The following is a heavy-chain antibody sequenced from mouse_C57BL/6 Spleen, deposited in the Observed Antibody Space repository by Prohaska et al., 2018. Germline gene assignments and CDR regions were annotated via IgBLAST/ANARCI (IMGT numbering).Heavy chain of an antibody. V-gene: IGHV1-80*01. CDR3: ARTRDYERAMDY. J-gene: IGHJ4*01. Sequence: QVQLQQSGAELVKPGASVKISCKASGYAFSSYWMNCVKQRPGKGLEWIGQIYPGDGDTNYNGKFKGKATLTADKSSSTAYMQLSSLSSEDSADYFCARTRDYERAMDYWGQGTSVTVSS. D-gene: IGHD2-4*01. CDR2: IYPGDGDT. CDR1: GYAFSSYW.